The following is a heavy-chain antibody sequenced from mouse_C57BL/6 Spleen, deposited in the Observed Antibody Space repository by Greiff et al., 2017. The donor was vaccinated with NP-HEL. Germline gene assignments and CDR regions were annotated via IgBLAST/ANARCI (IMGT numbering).Heavy chain of an antibody. J-gene: IGHJ1*03. CDR3: AYARDV. CDR2: IDPFDSYT. CDR1: GYTFTSYW. Sequence: QVQLQQPGAELVKPGASVKLSCKASGYTFTSYWMQWVKQRPGQGLEWIGEIDPFDSYTNYNQKFKGKATLTVDTSSSTAYMQLSSLTSEDSAVYYCAYARDVWGTGTTVTVSS. D-gene: IGHD2-14*01. V-gene: IGHV1-50*01.